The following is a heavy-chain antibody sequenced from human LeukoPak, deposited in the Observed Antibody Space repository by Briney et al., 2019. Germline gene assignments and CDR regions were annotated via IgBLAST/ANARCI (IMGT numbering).Heavy chain of an antibody. V-gene: IGHV6-1*01. D-gene: IGHD5-24*01. CDR3: ARGDQNFDY. CDR1: GDSVSSNSA. J-gene: IGHJ4*02. CDR2: TYYNSKWKN. Sequence: SQTLSLTCAISGDSVSSNSAWNWIRQSPSRGLEWLGRTYYNSKWKNNYAVSVKSRITINPDTSKNQFSLQLSSVTAEDTAVYYCARGDQNFDYWGQGTLVTVSS.